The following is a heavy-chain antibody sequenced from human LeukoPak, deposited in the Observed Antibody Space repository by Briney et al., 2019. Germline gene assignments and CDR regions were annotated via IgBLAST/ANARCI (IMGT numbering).Heavy chain of an antibody. CDR2: ISAYHGNT. J-gene: IGHJ4*02. D-gene: IGHD6-13*01. Sequence: ASVKVSCKASGYTFTSYDISWVRQAPGPRLEWMGWISAYHGNTNYAQKLQGRVTMTTDTSTSTAYMELRSLRSDDSAVYFCARVPIPPYSSSWYQPFDYWGQGTLVTVSS. CDR3: ARVPIPPYSSSWYQPFDY. V-gene: IGHV1-18*01. CDR1: GYTFTSYD.